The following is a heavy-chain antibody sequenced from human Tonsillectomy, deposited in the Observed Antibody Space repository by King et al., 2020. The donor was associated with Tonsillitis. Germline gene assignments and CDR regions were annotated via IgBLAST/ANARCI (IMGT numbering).Heavy chain of an antibody. CDR3: AKLPRQLRRIAVASQPNRAFDT. Sequence: VQLVESGGGVVQPGRSLRLSCAASGFTFDDYAMHWVRQAPGKGLEWVSGISWNSGSIGYADSVKGRFTISRDNAKNSLYLQMNSLRAEDTAVYYCAKLPRQLRRIAVASQPNRAFDTWGQGTLVTVSS. CDR2: ISWNSGSI. V-gene: IGHV3-9*01. D-gene: IGHD6-19*01. J-gene: IGHJ3*02. CDR1: GFTFDDYA.